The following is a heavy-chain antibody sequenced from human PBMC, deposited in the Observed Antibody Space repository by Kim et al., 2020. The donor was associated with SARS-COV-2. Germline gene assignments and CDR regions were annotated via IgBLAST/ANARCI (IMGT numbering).Heavy chain of an antibody. J-gene: IGHJ4*02. CDR3: ARRYSSGWFYDY. D-gene: IGHD6-19*01. V-gene: IGHV4-39*01. Sequence: YHNPSINIRVTMSEDTSKNHFSRRLSSVTAADTAIYYCARRYSSGWFYDYWGQGTLVSVSS.